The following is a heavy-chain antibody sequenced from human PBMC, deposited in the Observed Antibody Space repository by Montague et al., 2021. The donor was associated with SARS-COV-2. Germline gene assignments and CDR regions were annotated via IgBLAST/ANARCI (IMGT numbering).Heavy chain of an antibody. CDR1: GDSISRDVYY. CDR2: IFYTGIT. V-gene: IGHV4-31*01. Sequence: TLSLTCTVSGDSISRDVYYWSWLPQLPEMGLEWNALIFYTGITYTNLSLESPVIMSVDTTQNHFSLNLRSVTAADTAVYYCARRGETYANFFDYWGQGTPVTGSS. D-gene: IGHD4-17*01. CDR3: ARRGETYANFFDY. J-gene: IGHJ4*02.